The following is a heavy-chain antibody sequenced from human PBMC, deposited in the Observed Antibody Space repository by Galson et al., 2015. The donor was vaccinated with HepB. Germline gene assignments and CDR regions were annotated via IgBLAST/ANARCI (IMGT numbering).Heavy chain of an antibody. J-gene: IGHJ3*02. CDR1: GFTFSSYS. D-gene: IGHD1-26*01. CDR2: ISSSSSYI. CDR3: ARDRHSGSYYGMGDAFDI. Sequence: SLRLSCAASGFTFSSYSMNWVRQAPGKGLEWVSSISSSSSYIYYADSVKGRFTISRDNAKNSLYLQMNSLRAEDTAVYYCARDRHSGSYYGMGDAFDIWGQGTMVTVSS. V-gene: IGHV3-21*01.